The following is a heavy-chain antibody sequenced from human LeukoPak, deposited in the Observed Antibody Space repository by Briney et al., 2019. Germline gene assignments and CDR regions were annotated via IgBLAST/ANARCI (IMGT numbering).Heavy chain of an antibody. V-gene: IGHV3-23*01. D-gene: IGHD2-15*01. CDR3: AKNGDRGAYCSGGTCYPYYYYYMDV. CDR2: ISTTGGTT. J-gene: IGHJ6*03. CDR1: GFSFSSYG. Sequence: GGSLRLSCAASGFSFSSYGMSWVRQAPGRGLEWVSAISTTGGTTYYADSVRGRFTISRDNSRNTLYLQMNSLRAEDTAIYYCAKNGDRGAYCSGGTCYPYYYYYMDVWGKGTTVTISS.